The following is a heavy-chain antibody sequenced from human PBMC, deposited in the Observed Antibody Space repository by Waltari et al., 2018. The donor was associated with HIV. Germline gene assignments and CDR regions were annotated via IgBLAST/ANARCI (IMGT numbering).Heavy chain of an antibody. Sequence: EVQLMEFGGRLVKPGGSLRLSCEASGFSFGSHSMSWVRQAPGKVLEWVASISSGSSFITYSGSVKGRFTISRGNAENSLYLQMNSLRAEDTAVYYCARDMATFTGAYYFDTWGQGTLVTVSS. V-gene: IGHV3-21*01. J-gene: IGHJ4*02. CDR3: ARDMATFTGAYYFDT. CDR1: GFSFGSHS. D-gene: IGHD5-12*01. CDR2: ISSGSSFI.